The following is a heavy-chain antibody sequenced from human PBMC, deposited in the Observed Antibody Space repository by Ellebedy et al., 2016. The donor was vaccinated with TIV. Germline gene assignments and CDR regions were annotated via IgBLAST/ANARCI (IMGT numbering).Heavy chain of an antibody. CDR1: GFSFSDHT. CDR3: ARGPRLDPRYIDY. D-gene: IGHD2-2*02. CDR2: ISASSSYI. Sequence: GGSLRLSXAASGFSFSDHTMTWVRQAPGKGLEWVSSISASSSYIYYADSVKGRFTISRDNAKSSHSLQMNSLRAEDTAVYYCARGPRLDPRYIDYWGQGTLVTVSS. J-gene: IGHJ4*02. V-gene: IGHV3-21*01.